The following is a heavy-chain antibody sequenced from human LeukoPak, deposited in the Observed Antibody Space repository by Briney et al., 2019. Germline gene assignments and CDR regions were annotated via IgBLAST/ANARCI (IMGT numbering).Heavy chain of an antibody. J-gene: IGHJ4*02. D-gene: IGHD1-26*01. Sequence: PGGSLRLSCAASGFTFSTYWMHWVRQAPGKGLVWVSRINSDGSTTTYADSVKGRFTISRDNSKNTVGLQMNSPRAEDTAVYYCAREDSGSYYSDYWGQGTLVTVSS. CDR1: GFTFSTYW. CDR2: INSDGSTT. CDR3: AREDSGSYYSDY. V-gene: IGHV3-74*01.